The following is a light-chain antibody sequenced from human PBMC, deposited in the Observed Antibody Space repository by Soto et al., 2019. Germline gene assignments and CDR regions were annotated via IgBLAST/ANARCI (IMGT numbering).Light chain of an antibody. V-gene: IGKV3-15*01. CDR2: GVS. CDR3: QQYNNWPPTWT. CDR1: QRVSSY. Sequence: EIVLTQSPATLSLSTGERATLSCRASQRVSSYLAWYQQKPGQAPRLLIYGVSTRATDIPARFSGSGSGTEFTLTISSLQSQDFAVYYCQQYNNWPPTWTFGQGTKVDNK. J-gene: IGKJ1*01.